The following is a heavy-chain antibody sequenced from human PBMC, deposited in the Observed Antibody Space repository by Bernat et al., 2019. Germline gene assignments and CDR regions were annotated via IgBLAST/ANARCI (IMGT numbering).Heavy chain of an antibody. CDR3: ARRGNWNYNPFDY. CDR2: IYYSGST. D-gene: IGHD1-7*01. Sequence: QLQLQEPGPGLVKPSETLSLTCTVSGGSISSSSYYWGWIRQPPGKGLEWIGSIYYSGSTYYNPSLKSRVTISVDTSKNQFSLKLSSVTAADTAVYYCARRGNWNYNPFDYWGQGTLVTVSS. CDR1: GGSISSSSYY. V-gene: IGHV4-39*01. J-gene: IGHJ4*02.